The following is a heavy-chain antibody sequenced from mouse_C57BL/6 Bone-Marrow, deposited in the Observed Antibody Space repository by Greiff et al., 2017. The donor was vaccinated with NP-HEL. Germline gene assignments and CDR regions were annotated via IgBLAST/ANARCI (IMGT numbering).Heavy chain of an antibody. Sequence: QVQLQQSGTELVKPGASVKLSCKASGYTFTSYWMHWVKQRPGQGLEWIGNINPSNGGTNYNEKFKSKATLTVDKSSSTAYMQLSSLTSEDSAVYYCARGDYYGSSYLAWFAYWGQGTLVTVSA. CDR2: INPSNGGT. V-gene: IGHV1-53*01. J-gene: IGHJ3*01. CDR3: ARGDYYGSSYLAWFAY. CDR1: GYTFTSYW. D-gene: IGHD1-1*01.